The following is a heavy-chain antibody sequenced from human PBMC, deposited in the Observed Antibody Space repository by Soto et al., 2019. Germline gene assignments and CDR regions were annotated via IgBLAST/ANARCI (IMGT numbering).Heavy chain of an antibody. CDR1: GFTFSSYS. V-gene: IGHV3-48*02. CDR3: ARERAVGIAVALNWFNP. D-gene: IGHD6-19*01. CDR2: ISSSSSTI. Sequence: EVQLVESGGGLVQPGGSLRLSCAASGFTFSSYSMNWVRQAPGKGLEWVSYISSSSSTIYYADPVKGRFTISRDNAKNSLYLQMNSLRDEDTAVYYCARERAVGIAVALNWFNPWGQGTLVTVSS. J-gene: IGHJ5*02.